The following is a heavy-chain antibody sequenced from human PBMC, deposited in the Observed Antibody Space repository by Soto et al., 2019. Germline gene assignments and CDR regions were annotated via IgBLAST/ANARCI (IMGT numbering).Heavy chain of an antibody. CDR3: ARIPPLVTQDY. D-gene: IGHD2-21*02. V-gene: IGHV4-34*01. J-gene: IGHJ4*02. CDR2: INHSGST. Sequence: SETLSLTCAVYGGSFGGYYWSWIRQPPGKGLEWIGEINHSGSTNYNPSLKSRVTISVDTSKNQFSLKLSSVTAADTAVYYCARIPPLVTQDYWGQGTLVTVSS. CDR1: GGSFGGYY.